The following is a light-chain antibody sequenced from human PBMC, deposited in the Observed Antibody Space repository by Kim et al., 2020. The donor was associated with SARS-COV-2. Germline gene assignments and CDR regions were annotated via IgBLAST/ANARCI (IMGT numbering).Light chain of an antibody. CDR3: QKYNSVPYT. CDR2: AAS. Sequence: SAAVGDRVTITCRASQGISNSLAWYQQKPGKVPKVLIYAASTLQSGVPSRFSGSGSGTDFTLTISSLQPEDVATYYCQKYNSVPYTFGQGTKLEI. J-gene: IGKJ2*01. CDR1: QGISNS. V-gene: IGKV1-27*01.